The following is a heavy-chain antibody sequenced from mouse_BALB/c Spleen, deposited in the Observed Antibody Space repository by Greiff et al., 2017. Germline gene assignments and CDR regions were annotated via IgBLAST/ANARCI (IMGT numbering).Heavy chain of an antibody. V-gene: IGHV5-15*02. CDR1: GFTFSDYG. CDR2: ISNLAYSI. Sequence: EVKLVESGGGLVQPGGSRKLSCAASGFTFSDYGMAWVRQAPGKGPEWVAFISNLAYSIYYADTVTGRFTISRENAKNTLYLEMSSLRSEDTAMYYCARIYDGYYDYAMDYWGQGTSVTVSS. CDR3: ARIYDGYYDYAMDY. J-gene: IGHJ4*01. D-gene: IGHD2-3*01.